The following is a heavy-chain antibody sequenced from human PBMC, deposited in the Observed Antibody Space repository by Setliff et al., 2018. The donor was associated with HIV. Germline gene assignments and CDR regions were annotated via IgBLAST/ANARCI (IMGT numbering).Heavy chain of an antibody. CDR1: GGSVSRSDYY. Sequence: SETLSLTCTVSGGSVSRSDYYWSWIRQPAGGGLEWIGHIYSSGSTKYNPSLKSRVTMSVATSMNQFSLKVNSVTAADTAVYYCTRRDNSVSGYYTDHAFDIWGQGTLVTVSS. V-gene: IGHV4-61*10. CDR2: IYSSGST. J-gene: IGHJ3*02. D-gene: IGHD3-22*01. CDR3: TRRDNSVSGYYTDHAFDI.